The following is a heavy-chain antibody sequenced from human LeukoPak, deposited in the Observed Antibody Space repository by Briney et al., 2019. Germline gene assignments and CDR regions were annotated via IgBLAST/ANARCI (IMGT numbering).Heavy chain of an antibody. CDR2: INHSGST. CDR1: GGSFSGYY. CDR3: ARGRAYYDFWSGYARDWFDP. Sequence: SETLSLTCAVYGGSFSGYYWSWIRQPPGKGLERIGEINHSGSTNYNPSLKSRVTISVDTSKNQFSLKLSSVTAADTAVYYCARGRAYYDFWSGYARDWFDPWGQGTLVTVSS. D-gene: IGHD3-3*01. V-gene: IGHV4-34*01. J-gene: IGHJ5*02.